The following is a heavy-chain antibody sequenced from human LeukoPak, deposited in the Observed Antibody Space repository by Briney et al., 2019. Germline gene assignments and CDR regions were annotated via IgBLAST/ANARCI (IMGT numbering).Heavy chain of an antibody. Sequence: GESLKISCKGSGYTFSDSWIVWVRQMHGQGLEWMGIIYPGDSDTRYSPSFQGQVTISADKSISTAYLQSSSLKASDTAMYYCARSWAMAQNLDSWGQGTLVTVSS. J-gene: IGHJ4*02. CDR2: IYPGDSDT. D-gene: IGHD5-18*01. V-gene: IGHV5-51*01. CDR3: ARSWAMAQNLDS. CDR1: GYTFSDSW.